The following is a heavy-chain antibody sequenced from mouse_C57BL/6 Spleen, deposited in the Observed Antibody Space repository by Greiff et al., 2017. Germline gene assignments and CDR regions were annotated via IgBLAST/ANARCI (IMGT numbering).Heavy chain of an antibody. J-gene: IGHJ4*01. V-gene: IGHV1-53*01. CDR2: INPSNGGT. CDR1: GYTFTSYW. Sequence: QVQLQQPGTELVKPGASVKLSCKASGYTFTSYWMHWVKQRPGQGLEWIGNINPSNGGTNYNEKFKSKATLTVDKSSSTAYMQLSSLTSEDSAVYYCARSPYAGSSYEGDARDYWGQGTSVTVSS. CDR3: ARSPYAGSSYEGDARDY. D-gene: IGHD1-1*01.